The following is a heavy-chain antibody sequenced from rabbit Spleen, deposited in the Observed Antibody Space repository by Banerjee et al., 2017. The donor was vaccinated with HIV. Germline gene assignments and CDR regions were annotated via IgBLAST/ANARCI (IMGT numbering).Heavy chain of an antibody. CDR1: GFSFSSNW. CDR3: ARDTGTSFSTYGMDL. D-gene: IGHD8-1*01. CDR2: IDTSNGVT. J-gene: IGHJ6*01. Sequence: LEESGGGLVKPGGTLTLTCTVSGFSFSSNWICWVRQAPGKGLEWIACIDTSNGVTDYANWPKGRFTISRTSSTTVTLQMTSLTAADTATYFCARDTGTSFSTYGMDLWGPGTLVTVS. V-gene: IGHV1S45*01.